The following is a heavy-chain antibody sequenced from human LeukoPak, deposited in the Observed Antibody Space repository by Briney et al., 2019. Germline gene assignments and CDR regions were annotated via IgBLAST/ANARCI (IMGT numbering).Heavy chain of an antibody. J-gene: IGHJ5*02. CDR1: GDSVSSNSAA. CDR3: ARGAEERYNWFDP. Sequence: SQTLSLTCAISGDSVSSNSAAWNWIRQSPSRGLEWLGRTYYRSRWYKEYAQSVKSRITIDPDTSKNQFSLQLNSVTPEDTAVYYCARGAEERYNWFDPWGQGTLVTVSS. V-gene: IGHV6-1*01. CDR2: TYYRSRWYK.